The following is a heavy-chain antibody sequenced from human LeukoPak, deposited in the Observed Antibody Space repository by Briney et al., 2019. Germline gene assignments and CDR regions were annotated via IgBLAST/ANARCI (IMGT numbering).Heavy chain of an antibody. D-gene: IGHD3-3*01. Sequence: SVKVSCKASGGTFSSYAISWVRQAPGQGLEWMGRIIPIFGTANYAQKFQGRVTTTTDESTSTAYMELSSLRSEDTAVYYCATPGGNYYDFWSGYSQGAFDIWGQGTMVTVSS. J-gene: IGHJ3*02. V-gene: IGHV1-69*05. CDR1: GGTFSSYA. CDR2: IIPIFGTA. CDR3: ATPGGNYYDFWSGYSQGAFDI.